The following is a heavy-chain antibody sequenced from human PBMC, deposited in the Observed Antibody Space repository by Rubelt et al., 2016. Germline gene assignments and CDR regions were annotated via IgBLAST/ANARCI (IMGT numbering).Heavy chain of an antibody. V-gene: IGHV1-8*01. CDR2: LNPNSGYT. CDR3: ARSSIAARSIGY. CDR1: GYTFTNYD. J-gene: IGHJ4*02. D-gene: IGHD6-6*01. Sequence: QVQLAQSGAEVKKPGASVKVSCKASGYTFTNYDINWVRQAPGQGLEWMGWLNPNSGYTGYAQKFQGRVTMTRNTSITTAYMEMSSLRSEDTAVYYCARSSIAARSIGYWGQGTLVTVSS.